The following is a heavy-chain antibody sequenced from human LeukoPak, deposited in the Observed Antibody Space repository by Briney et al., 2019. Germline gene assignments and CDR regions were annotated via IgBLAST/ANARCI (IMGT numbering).Heavy chain of an antibody. Sequence: GGSLRLSCAASGFTFSSYWMHWVRQAPGKGLVWVSRINSDGSSTSYADSVKGRFTISRDNSKNTLYLQMNGLRAEDTAVYYCAKGTRSIAAAGMGAFDYWGQGTLVTVSS. D-gene: IGHD6-13*01. V-gene: IGHV3-74*01. CDR3: AKGTRSIAAAGMGAFDY. J-gene: IGHJ4*02. CDR2: INSDGSST. CDR1: GFTFSSYW.